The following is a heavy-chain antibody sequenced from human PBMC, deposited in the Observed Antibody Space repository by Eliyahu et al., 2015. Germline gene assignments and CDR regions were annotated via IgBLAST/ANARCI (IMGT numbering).Heavy chain of an antibody. J-gene: IGHJ3*02. CDR1: GGTFSSYA. Sequence: QVQLVQSGAEVKKPGSSVKVSCKASGGTFSSYAISWVRQAPGQGLEWMGGIIPIFGTANYAQKFQGRVTITTDESTSTAYMELSSLRSEDTAVYYCAREMKRVWYYDSSGYWTDAFDIWGQGTMVTVSS. V-gene: IGHV1-69*05. CDR2: IIPIFGTA. D-gene: IGHD3-22*01. CDR3: AREMKRVWYYDSSGYWTDAFDI.